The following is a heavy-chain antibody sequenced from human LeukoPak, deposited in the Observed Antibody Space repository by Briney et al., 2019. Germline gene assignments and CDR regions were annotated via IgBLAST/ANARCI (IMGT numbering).Heavy chain of an antibody. CDR2: VYYSGSN. CDR3: ARSRSGSYSYFED. Sequence: SETLSLTCTVSGGSINGYYWSWIRQPPGKGLEWIGYVYYSGSNSYNPSLKSRVSLSVDTSKSQFSLRLTSVTAADTAVYYCARSRSGSYSYFEDWGRGTLVTVSS. D-gene: IGHD1-26*01. J-gene: IGHJ4*02. V-gene: IGHV4-59*01. CDR1: GGSINGYY.